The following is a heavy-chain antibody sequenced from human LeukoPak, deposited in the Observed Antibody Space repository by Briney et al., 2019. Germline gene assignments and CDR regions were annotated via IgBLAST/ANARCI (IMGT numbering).Heavy chain of an antibody. CDR1: GGTFSSYA. CDR2: IIPIFGTA. J-gene: IGHJ5*02. Sequence: SVKVSCKASGGTFSSYAISWVRQAPGQGLEWMGGIIPIFGTANYAQKFQGRVTITTDESTSTAYMELSSLRSEDTAVYYCARDPQGIAGVVNKGWFDPWGQGTLVTVSS. V-gene: IGHV1-69*05. CDR3: ARDPQGIAGVVNKGWFDP. D-gene: IGHD3-3*01.